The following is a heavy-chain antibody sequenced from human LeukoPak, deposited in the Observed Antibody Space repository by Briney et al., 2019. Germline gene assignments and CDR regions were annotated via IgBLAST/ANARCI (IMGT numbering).Heavy chain of an antibody. Sequence: PGGSLRLSCAASGFTFSSYGMNWVRQAPGQGLEWVAFIRYDGSNKYYADSVKGRFTISRDNSKNTLYLQMNSLRAEDTAVYYCAKEGSAAFGGVIINYYYYYMDVWGKGTTVTVSS. CDR1: GFTFSSYG. CDR2: IRYDGSNK. CDR3: AKEGSAAFGGVIINYYYYYMDV. J-gene: IGHJ6*03. V-gene: IGHV3-30*02. D-gene: IGHD3-3*01.